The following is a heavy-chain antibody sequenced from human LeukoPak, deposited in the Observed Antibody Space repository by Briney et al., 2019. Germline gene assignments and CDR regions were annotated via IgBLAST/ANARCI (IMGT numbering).Heavy chain of an antibody. Sequence: KTGGSLRLSCAASGFSFSTYYVNWVRQAPGKELEWVSCISSSSTYIFYADSVRGRFAISRDNAKNSLYLQMNSLRADDTAVYYCVRENHGSFDYWGQGSLVTVSS. J-gene: IGHJ4*02. CDR1: GFSFSTYY. CDR2: ISSSSTYI. CDR3: VRENHGSFDY. V-gene: IGHV3-21*01. D-gene: IGHD1-14*01.